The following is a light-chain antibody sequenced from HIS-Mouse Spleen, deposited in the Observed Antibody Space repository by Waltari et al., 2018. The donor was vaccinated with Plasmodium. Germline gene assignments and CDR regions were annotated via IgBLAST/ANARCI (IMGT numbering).Light chain of an antibody. CDR1: KLGDKY. Sequence: SSELTQPPSVSVSPGQTASITCSGDKLGDKYACWYQPKPGQSPVLVIYQDSKRPSGIPERFSGSNSGNTATLTISGTQAMDEADYYCQAWDSSTGVFGGGTKLTVL. J-gene: IGLJ2*01. CDR3: QAWDSSTGV. V-gene: IGLV3-1*01. CDR2: QDS.